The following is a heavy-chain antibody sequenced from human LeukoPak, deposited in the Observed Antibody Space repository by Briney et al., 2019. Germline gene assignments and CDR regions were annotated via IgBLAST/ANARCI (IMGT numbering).Heavy chain of an antibody. CDR2: IIPIFGTA. V-gene: IGHV1-69*01. CDR3: ARDRDMVRGVVIDY. Sequence: GASVKVSCKASGGTFSSYAISWVRQAPGQGLEWMGGIIPIFGTANYAQKFQGRVTITADESTSTAYMELRSLRSDDTAVYYCARDRDMVRGVVIDYWGQGTLVTVSS. J-gene: IGHJ4*02. CDR1: GGTFSSYA. D-gene: IGHD3-10*01.